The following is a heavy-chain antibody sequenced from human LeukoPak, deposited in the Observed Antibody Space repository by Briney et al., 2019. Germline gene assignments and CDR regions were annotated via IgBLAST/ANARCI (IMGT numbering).Heavy chain of an antibody. J-gene: IGHJ6*04. CDR1: GGSISSYY. Sequence: SETLSLTCTVSGGSISSYYWSWIRQPPGKGLEWIGYIYYSGSTNYNPSLKSRVTISVDTSKNQFSLKLSSVTAADTAVYYCARATTAWGHSLDVWGKGTTVTISS. D-gene: IGHD2-21*02. V-gene: IGHV4-59*01. CDR2: IYYSGST. CDR3: ARATTAWGHSLDV.